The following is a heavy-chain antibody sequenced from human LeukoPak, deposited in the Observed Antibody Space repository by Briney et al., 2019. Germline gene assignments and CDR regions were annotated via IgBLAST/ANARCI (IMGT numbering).Heavy chain of an antibody. D-gene: IGHD3-22*01. Sequence: ASVKVSCKASGYTFTGYYMHWVRQAPGQGLEWMGWINPNSGGTNYAQKFQGRVTMTRDTSIGTAYMELSRLRSDDTAVYYCARESGFYDSSGSPPLYYYYGMDVWGQGTTVTVSS. CDR1: GYTFTGYY. CDR2: INPNSGGT. J-gene: IGHJ6*02. CDR3: ARESGFYDSSGSPPLYYYYGMDV. V-gene: IGHV1-2*02.